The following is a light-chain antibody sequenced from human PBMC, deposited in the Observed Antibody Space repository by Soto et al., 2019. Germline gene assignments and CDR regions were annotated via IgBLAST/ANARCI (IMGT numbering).Light chain of an antibody. Sequence: QMTQSPSSMSDYVLDILTVTCRASQDIRNNLGWYQQKPGKAPKRLIYAASSLQGGVPSRFSGSESGTEFTLTISSLQPEDFATYYCLKHNSSPPTCGQGTKVDIK. J-gene: IGKJ1*01. CDR3: LKHNSSPPT. CDR2: AAS. V-gene: IGKV1-17*01. CDR1: QDIRNN.